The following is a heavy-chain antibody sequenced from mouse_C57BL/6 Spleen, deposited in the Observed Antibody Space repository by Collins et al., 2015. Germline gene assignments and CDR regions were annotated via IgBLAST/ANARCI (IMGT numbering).Heavy chain of an antibody. Sequence: QVQLQQPGAELVKPGASVKLSCKASGYTFTSYWMHWVKQRPGRGLEWIGRIDPNSGGTKYNEKFKSKATLTVDKPSSTAYVQLSSLTSEDSAVYYCAREEGYYGTYFDYWGQGTTLTVSS. V-gene: IGHV1-72*01. CDR2: IDPNSGGT. CDR1: GYTFTSYW. J-gene: IGHJ2*01. CDR3: AREEGYYGTYFDY. D-gene: IGHD1-1*01.